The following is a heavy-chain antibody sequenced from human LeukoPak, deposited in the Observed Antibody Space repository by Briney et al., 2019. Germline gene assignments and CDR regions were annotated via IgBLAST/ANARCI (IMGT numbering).Heavy chain of an antibody. V-gene: IGHV3-9*01. D-gene: IGHD3-22*01. Sequence: GRSLRLSCAASGFTFDDYAMHWVRQAPGKGLEWVSGISWNSGSIGYADSVKGRFTISRDNAKNSLYLQMNSLRAEDTALYYCAKNYYDSSGLGYWGRGTLVTVSS. J-gene: IGHJ4*02. CDR2: ISWNSGSI. CDR1: GFTFDDYA. CDR3: AKNYYDSSGLGY.